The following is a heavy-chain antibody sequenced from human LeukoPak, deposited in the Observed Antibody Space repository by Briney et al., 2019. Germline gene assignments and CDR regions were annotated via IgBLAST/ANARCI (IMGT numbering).Heavy chain of an antibody. CDR2: IYYSGST. V-gene: IGHV4-59*01. J-gene: IGHJ5*02. CDR3: ARSDYGDQLSDP. D-gene: IGHD4-17*01. Sequence: SETLSLTCTVSGGSISSYYWSWIRQPPGKGLEWIGYIYYSGSTNYNPSLKSRVTISVDTSKNQFSLKLSSVTAADTAVYYCARSDYGDQLSDPWGQGTLVTVSS. CDR1: GGSISSYY.